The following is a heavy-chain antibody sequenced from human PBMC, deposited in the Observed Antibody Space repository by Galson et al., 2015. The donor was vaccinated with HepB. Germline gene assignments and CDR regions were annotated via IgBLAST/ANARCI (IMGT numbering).Heavy chain of an antibody. J-gene: IGHJ4*02. CDR2: INPNSGGT. CDR3: ARSPWSGYYPFDY. Sequence: SVKVSCKASGYTFTGYYMHWVRQAPGQGLEWMGWINPNSGGTNYAQKFQGRVTMTRDTSISTAYMELSRLRSDDTAVYYCARSPWSGYYPFDYWGQGTLVTVSS. D-gene: IGHD3-3*01. CDR1: GYTFTGYY. V-gene: IGHV1-2*02.